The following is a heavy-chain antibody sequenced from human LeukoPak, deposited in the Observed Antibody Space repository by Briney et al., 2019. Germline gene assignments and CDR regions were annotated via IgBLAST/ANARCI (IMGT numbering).Heavy chain of an antibody. V-gene: IGHV3-21*04. Sequence: GGSLRLSCAASGFTFSSYSMNWVRQAPGKGLEWVSSISSSSSYIYYADSVKGRFTISRDNSKNTLYLQMNSLRAEDTAVYYCARDLIIQDSSGYYSYYGMDVWGQGTTVTVSS. CDR3: ARDLIIQDSSGYYSYYGMDV. CDR1: GFTFSSYS. D-gene: IGHD3-22*01. CDR2: ISSSSSYI. J-gene: IGHJ6*02.